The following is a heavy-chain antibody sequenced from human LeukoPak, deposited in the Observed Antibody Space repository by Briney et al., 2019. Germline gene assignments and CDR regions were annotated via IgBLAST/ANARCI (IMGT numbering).Heavy chain of an antibody. D-gene: IGHD6-19*01. CDR1: GFTVSSNY. V-gene: IGHV3-66*04. CDR2: IYSGGST. CDR3: ARPGIAVPGHFDY. J-gene: IGHJ4*02. Sequence: GGSLRLSCAVFGFTVSSNYMSWVRQAPGRGLEWVSIIYSGGSTYYADSVKGRFTISRDNSKNILYLQMNSLRAEDTAVYYCARPGIAVPGHFDYWGQGSLVTVSS.